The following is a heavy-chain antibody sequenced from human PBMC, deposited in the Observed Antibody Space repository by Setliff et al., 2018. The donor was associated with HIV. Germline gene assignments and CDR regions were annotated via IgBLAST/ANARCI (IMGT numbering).Heavy chain of an antibody. CDR1: GLSLSTSGVG. D-gene: IGHD5-18*01. V-gene: IGHV2-5*01. CDR2: IYWNNNK. Sequence: SGPTLVNPTQTLTLTCTFSGLSLSTSGVGVGWIRQSPGKALEWLAFIYWNNNKHYSTSLKSRLTVTKDTSKNRVVFTMTNMDPVDTATYYCAHSPRRGYGYASFYYHYYYMDVWGKGTTVTSP. J-gene: IGHJ6*03. CDR3: AHSPRRGYGYASFYYHYYYMDV.